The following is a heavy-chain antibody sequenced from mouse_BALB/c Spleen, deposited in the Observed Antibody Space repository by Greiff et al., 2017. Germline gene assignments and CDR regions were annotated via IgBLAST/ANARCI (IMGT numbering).Heavy chain of an antibody. V-gene: IGHV5-9-4*01. CDR1: GFTFSSYA. D-gene: IGHD1-1*02. CDR2: ISSGGSYT. CDR3: ARDGTYGLDY. Sequence: EVQLVESGGGLVKPGGSLKLSCAASGFTFSSYAMSWVRQSPEKRLEWVAEISSGGSYTYYPDTVTGRFTISRDNAKNTLYLEMSSLRSEDTAMYYCARDGTYGLDYWGQGTTLTVSS. J-gene: IGHJ2*01.